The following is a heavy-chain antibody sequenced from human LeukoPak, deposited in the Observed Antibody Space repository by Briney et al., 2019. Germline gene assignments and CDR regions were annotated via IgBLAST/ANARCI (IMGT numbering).Heavy chain of an antibody. Sequence: GGSLRLSCTASGLTFGDYAMSWFRQAPGKGLEWVGFIRSKAYGGTTEYAASVKGRFTISRDDSKSIAYLQMNSLKTEDTAVYYCTRDLPSTVTYYFDYWGQGTLVAVSS. V-gene: IGHV3-49*03. D-gene: IGHD4-17*01. J-gene: IGHJ4*02. CDR1: GLTFGDYA. CDR2: IRSKAYGGTT. CDR3: TRDLPSTVTYYFDY.